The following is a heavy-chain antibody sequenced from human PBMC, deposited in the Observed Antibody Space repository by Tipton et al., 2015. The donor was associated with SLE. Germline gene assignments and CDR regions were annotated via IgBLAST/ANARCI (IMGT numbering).Heavy chain of an antibody. Sequence: SLRLSCEASGFTFSTYGMHWVRQAPGNGLEWVAGIWYDGSNTHYADSLKGRFTISRDNSKNTLYVQMNSLRVEDTAVYYCARGLGHLVDGYFDLWGRGTLVTVSS. J-gene: IGHJ2*01. V-gene: IGHV3-33*01. CDR2: IWYDGSNT. D-gene: IGHD6-6*01. CDR1: GFTFSTYG. CDR3: ARGLGHLVDGYFDL.